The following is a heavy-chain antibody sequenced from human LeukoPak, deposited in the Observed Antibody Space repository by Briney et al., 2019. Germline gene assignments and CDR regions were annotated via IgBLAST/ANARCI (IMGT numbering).Heavy chain of an antibody. D-gene: IGHD1-26*01. V-gene: IGHV3-23*01. Sequence: PGGSLRLSCAASGFTFSSYAMSWVRQAPGKGLEWVSAISGSGGSTYYADSVKGRFTISRDNSKNTLYLQMNSLRAEDTAVYYCAKDLRWELLREYYYGMDVWGQGTTVTVSS. J-gene: IGHJ6*02. CDR1: GFTFSSYA. CDR3: AKDLRWELLREYYYGMDV. CDR2: ISGSGGST.